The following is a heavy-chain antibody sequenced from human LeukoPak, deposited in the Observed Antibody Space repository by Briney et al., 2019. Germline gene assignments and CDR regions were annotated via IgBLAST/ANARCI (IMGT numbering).Heavy chain of an antibody. J-gene: IGHJ4*02. CDR2: ISYDGSNK. D-gene: IGHD2-2*02. CDR3: AGYNCSSTTCYTGGFDY. V-gene: IGHV3-30*03. CDR1: GFTFSSYG. Sequence: GGSLRLSCAASGFTFSSYGMHWVRQAPGKGLEWVAVISYDGSNKYYADSVKGRFTISRDNSKNTLYLQMNSLRAEDTAVYYCAGYNCSSTTCYTGGFDYWGQGTLVTVSS.